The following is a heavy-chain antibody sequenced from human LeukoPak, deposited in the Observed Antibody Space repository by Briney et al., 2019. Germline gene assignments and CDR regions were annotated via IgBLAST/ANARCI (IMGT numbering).Heavy chain of an antibody. CDR3: ARRSVGSWKNAFDI. Sequence: PSQTLSLTCTVSGGSISSGSYYWSWIRQPAGKGLEWIGRIYTSGSTNYNPSLKSRVTISVDTSKNQFSLKLSSVTAADTAVYYCARRSVGSWKNAFDIWGQGTMVTVSS. V-gene: IGHV4-61*02. CDR2: IYTSGST. CDR1: GGSISSGSYY. J-gene: IGHJ3*02. D-gene: IGHD6-13*01.